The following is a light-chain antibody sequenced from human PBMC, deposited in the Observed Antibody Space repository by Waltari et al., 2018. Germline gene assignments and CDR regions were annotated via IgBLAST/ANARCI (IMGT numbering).Light chain of an antibody. CDR1: QSVSSY. CDR2: DAS. J-gene: IGKJ4*01. Sequence: PGERATLSCRASQSVSSYLAWYQQKPGQAPRLLIYDASNRATGIPARFSGSGSGTDFTLTISSLEPEDFAVYYCQQRSNWPPVTFGGGTKVEIK. V-gene: IGKV3-11*01. CDR3: QQRSNWPPVT.